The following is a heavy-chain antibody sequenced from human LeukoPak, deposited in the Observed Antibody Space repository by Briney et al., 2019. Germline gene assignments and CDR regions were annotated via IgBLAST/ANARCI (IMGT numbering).Heavy chain of an antibody. J-gene: IGHJ4*02. CDR1: GFTFSSYG. V-gene: IGHV3-30*18. Sequence: PGGSLRLSCAASGFTFSSYGMHWVRQAPGKGLEWVAVISYDGSNKYYAASVKGRFTISRDNSKNTLYLQMNSLRAEDTAVYYCAKSDPIRRSGGFDYWGQGTLVTVSS. D-gene: IGHD2-2*02. CDR3: AKSDPIRRSGGFDY. CDR2: ISYDGSNK.